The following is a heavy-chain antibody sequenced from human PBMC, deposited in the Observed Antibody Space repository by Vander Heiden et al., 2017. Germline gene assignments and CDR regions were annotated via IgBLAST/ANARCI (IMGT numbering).Heavy chain of an antibody. Sequence: EVQRVESGGGLVKPGGSLRLSCEVAGFTFTNAWMNWVRQAPGKGLEWVGRIKSKAEGGATDYAAPVKGRFTISRDDSENTVYLQMNSLKSEDTAVYYCTTGGSYSAFDIWGQGTMVTVSS. CDR3: TTGGSYSAFDI. CDR1: GFTFTNAW. D-gene: IGHD1-26*01. CDR2: IKSKAEGGAT. V-gene: IGHV3-15*07. J-gene: IGHJ3*02.